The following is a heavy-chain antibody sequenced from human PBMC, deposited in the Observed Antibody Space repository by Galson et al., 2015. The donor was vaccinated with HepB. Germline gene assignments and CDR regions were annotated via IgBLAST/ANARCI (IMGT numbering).Heavy chain of an antibody. Sequence: SLRLSCAASGFTFSDYRMSWVRQAPGRGLEWVANINKDGSEKYYVDSVKGRFTISRDNAKNSLWLQMNGLRAEDTAVYYCARDREVAGGGDWFDPWGQGILVTVSS. CDR3: ARDREVAGGGDWFDP. J-gene: IGHJ5*02. D-gene: IGHD6-13*01. CDR1: GFTFSDYR. CDR2: INKDGSEK. V-gene: IGHV3-7*01.